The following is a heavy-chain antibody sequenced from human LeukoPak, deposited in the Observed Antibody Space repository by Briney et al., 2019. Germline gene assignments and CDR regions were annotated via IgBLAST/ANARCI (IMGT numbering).Heavy chain of an antibody. D-gene: IGHD3-22*01. CDR1: GYTFTSYG. Sequence: ASVKVSCKASGYTFTSYGISWVRQAPGQGLEWMGWISAYNGNTNYAQKLLGRVTMTTDTSTSTAYMELRSLRSDDTAVYYCARDGSSGYYPYYMDVWGKGTTVTVSS. CDR2: ISAYNGNT. V-gene: IGHV1-18*01. J-gene: IGHJ6*03. CDR3: ARDGSSGYYPYYMDV.